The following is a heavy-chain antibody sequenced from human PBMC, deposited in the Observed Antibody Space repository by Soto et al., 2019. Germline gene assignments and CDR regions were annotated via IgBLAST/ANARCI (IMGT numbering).Heavy chain of an antibody. J-gene: IGHJ3*02. CDR1: GFTFSSNA. CDR3: AKARGEEAAACNAFDI. CDR2: ISGSGGST. V-gene: IGHV3-23*01. Sequence: EVQLLEAGGGLVQPGGSLRLSCAASGFTFSSNAMSWVRQAPGKGLEWVSAISGSGGSTYYADSVKGRFTISSDNAKNTLYLQMNSLRAEDTAVYYCAKARGEEAAACNAFDIWGQGTMVTVAS. D-gene: IGHD6-13*01.